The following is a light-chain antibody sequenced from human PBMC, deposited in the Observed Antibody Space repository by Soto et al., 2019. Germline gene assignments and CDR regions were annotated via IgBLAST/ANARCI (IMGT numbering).Light chain of an antibody. CDR2: AAS. CDR3: QQSYSTLHT. CDR1: QSISSY. V-gene: IGKV1-39*01. J-gene: IGKJ3*01. Sequence: DIQMTQAPSSLSASVGDRVTITCGASQSISSYLNWYQQKPGKVPKLLIYAASTMQSGVPSSSIASGSRTDFTLTISRLQPEDIANDYCQQSYSTLHTFGPGTQVDIK.